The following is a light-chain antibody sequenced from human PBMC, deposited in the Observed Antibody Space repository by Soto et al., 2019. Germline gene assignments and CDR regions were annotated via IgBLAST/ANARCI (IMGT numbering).Light chain of an antibody. J-gene: IGKJ1*01. CDR2: DAS. Sequence: DIHMTQSPSTLSASVGDRVTITCRASQSISSWLAWYHQKPGKAPKLLIYDASSLESGVPSRFGGSGSGSVFTLTISSLQADDFATYYCEEYYCYSPDTTFGQGTKVEIK. CDR1: QSISSW. CDR3: EEYYCYSPDTT. V-gene: IGKV1-5*01.